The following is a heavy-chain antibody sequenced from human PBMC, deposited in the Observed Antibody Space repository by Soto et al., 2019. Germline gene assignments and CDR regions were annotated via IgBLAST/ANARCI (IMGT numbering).Heavy chain of an antibody. D-gene: IGHD6-13*01. J-gene: IGHJ3*02. CDR2: TYYRSKWYN. CDR3: ARVGPAGTWDAFDI. CDR1: GDSVSSNSAA. V-gene: IGHV6-1*01. Sequence: SQTLSLTCAISGDSVSSNSAAWNWIRQSPLRGLEWLGRTYYRSKWYNDYAVSVKSRIAINPDTSKNQFSLQLNSVTPEDTAVYYCARVGPAGTWDAFDIWGQGTMVTVSS.